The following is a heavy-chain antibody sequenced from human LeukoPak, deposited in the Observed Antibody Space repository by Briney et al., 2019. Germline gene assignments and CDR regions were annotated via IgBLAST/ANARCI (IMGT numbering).Heavy chain of an antibody. CDR1: GFTFSTSW. Sequence: GGSLRLSCAASGFTFSTSWMSWVRQAPGKGREWVANIQQEGRAKYYVDSMKGRFTIARHNAKHSLYLQGNRLRPEDTAVYYCARFSLYDNSGYYSWLFDFWGQGPLVTVSS. D-gene: IGHD3-22*01. J-gene: IGHJ4*02. CDR3: ARFSLYDNSGYYSWLFDF. V-gene: IGHV3-7*01. CDR2: IQQEGRAK.